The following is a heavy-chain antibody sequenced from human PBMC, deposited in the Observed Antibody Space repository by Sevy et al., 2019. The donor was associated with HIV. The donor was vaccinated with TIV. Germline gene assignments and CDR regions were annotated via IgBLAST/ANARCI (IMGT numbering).Heavy chain of an antibody. CDR3: ATSTNGYYVY. J-gene: IGHJ4*02. Sequence: GSLRLPCAASGFTFSNYYMPWVRQTPGKGLVWVSRFSGGGSSIHYADSVVKGRFTISRDNAKNTLYLQMNSLRAEDTAVYYCATSTNGYYVYWGQGTLVTVSS. D-gene: IGHD2-8*01. CDR2: FSGGGSSI. V-gene: IGHV3-74*01. CDR1: GFTFSNYY.